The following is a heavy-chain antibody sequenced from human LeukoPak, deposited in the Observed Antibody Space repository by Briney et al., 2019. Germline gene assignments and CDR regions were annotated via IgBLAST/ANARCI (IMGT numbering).Heavy chain of an antibody. CDR3: VKGCDINCYRSDS. CDR1: GFTFSSYA. D-gene: IGHD2-21*02. V-gene: IGHV3-23*01. Sequence: GGSLRLSCAASGFTFSSYAMSWVRQALGKGLEWVSGISASGGSTYYVDSVKGRFTITRDNSKNTLYLQMNSLRAEETATYYCVKGCDINCYRSDSWGQGTLATVSS. J-gene: IGHJ4*02. CDR2: ISASGGST.